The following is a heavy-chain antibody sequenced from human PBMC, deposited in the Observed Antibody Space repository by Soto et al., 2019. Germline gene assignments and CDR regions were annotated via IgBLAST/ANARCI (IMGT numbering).Heavy chain of an antibody. Sequence: GESLKISCKGSGYSFTSYWIGWVRQMPGKGLEWMGIIYPGDSDTRYSPSFQGQVTISTDKSISTAYLQMNSLKTEDTAVYYCTTRWTYGMDVWGQGTTVTVSS. CDR1: GYSFTSYW. J-gene: IGHJ6*02. CDR2: IYPGDSDT. CDR3: TTRWTYGMDV. V-gene: IGHV5-51*01.